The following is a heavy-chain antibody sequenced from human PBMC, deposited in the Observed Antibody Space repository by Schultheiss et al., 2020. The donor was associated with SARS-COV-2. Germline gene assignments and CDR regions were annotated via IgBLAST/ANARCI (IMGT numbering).Heavy chain of an antibody. CDR2: IYYSGST. J-gene: IGHJ3*02. CDR1: GGSISSGGYY. V-gene: IGHV4-31*03. CDR3: ARRVAVAETRYRRAFDI. D-gene: IGHD6-19*01. Sequence: SQTLSLTCTVSGGSISSGGYYWSWIRQHPGKGLEWIGYIYYSGSTYYNPSLKSRVTISVDTSKNQFSLKLTSVTAADTAMYYCARRVAVAETRYRRAFDIWGQGTMVTVSS.